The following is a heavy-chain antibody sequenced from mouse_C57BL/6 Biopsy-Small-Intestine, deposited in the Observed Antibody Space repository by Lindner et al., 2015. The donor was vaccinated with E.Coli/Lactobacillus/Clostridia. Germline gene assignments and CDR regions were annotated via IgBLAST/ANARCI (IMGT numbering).Heavy chain of an antibody. CDR3: ARDIDPMASGNFYGEDY. D-gene: IGHD1-1*01. J-gene: IGHJ4*01. Sequence: SVKVSCKASGYTFTGYYMHWVRQAPGQGLEWMGWINPNSGGTNYAQKFQGRVTMTRDTSISTAYMELSRLRSDDTAVYYCARDIDPMASGNFYGEDYWGQGTLVTVSS. V-gene: IGHV1-53*01. CDR1: GYTFTGYY. CDR2: INPNSGGT.